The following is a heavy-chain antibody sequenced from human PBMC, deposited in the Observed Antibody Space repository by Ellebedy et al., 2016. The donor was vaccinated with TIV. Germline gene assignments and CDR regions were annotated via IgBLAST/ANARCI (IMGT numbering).Heavy chain of an antibody. V-gene: IGHV4-4*07. Sequence: SETLSLXXTVSGDSITNYYWSWIRQPAGKGLEWIGRIYTSGSTNYNPSLKSRVTMSVDTAKNQFSLKLTSVTAADTAVYYCAREDSGRYRSFDYWGQGTLVTVSS. CDR1: GDSITNYY. CDR2: IYTSGST. D-gene: IGHD3-10*01. CDR3: AREDSGRYRSFDY. J-gene: IGHJ4*02.